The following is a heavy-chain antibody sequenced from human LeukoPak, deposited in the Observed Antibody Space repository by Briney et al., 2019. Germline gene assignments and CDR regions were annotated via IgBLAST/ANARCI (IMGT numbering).Heavy chain of an antibody. V-gene: IGHV4-59*01. D-gene: IGHD3-9*01. CDR2: IYYSGST. CDR1: GGSISSYY. Sequence: SETLSLTCTVSGGSISSYYWSWIRQPPGKGLEWIGYIYYSGSTNYNPSLKSRVTISVDTSKNQFSLKLSSVTAADTAVYYCARTGPHYYYGMGGWGQGTTVTVSS. J-gene: IGHJ6*02. CDR3: ARTGPHYYYGMGG.